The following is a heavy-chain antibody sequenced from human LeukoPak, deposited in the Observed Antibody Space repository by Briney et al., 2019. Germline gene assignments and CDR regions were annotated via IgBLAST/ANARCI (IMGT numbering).Heavy chain of an antibody. CDR2: IIPIFGTA. CDR1: GGTFSSYA. J-gene: IGHJ4*02. D-gene: IGHD1-1*01. V-gene: IGHV1-69*13. Sequence: ASVKLSCKASGGTFSSYAISWVRQAPGQGLEWMGGIIPIFGTANYAQKFQGRVTITADESTSTAYMELSSLRSEDTAVYYCARGQTGTSLDYWGQGTLVTVSS. CDR3: ARGQTGTSLDY.